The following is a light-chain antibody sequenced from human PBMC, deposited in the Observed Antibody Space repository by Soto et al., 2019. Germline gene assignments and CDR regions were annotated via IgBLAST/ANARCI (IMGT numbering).Light chain of an antibody. V-gene: IGKV1-39*01. CDR1: QSIDHH. Sequence: DIQMTQFPSSLSASVGDRVTITCRASQSIDHHLNWYQHKPGQAPRLLMDAASRMQSGVPSRFSGSGTGKEFTPTLNRPQPEDFATYYRQPRYSNTWTFGQGTRVEVK. CDR3: QPRYSNTWT. CDR2: AAS. J-gene: IGKJ1*01.